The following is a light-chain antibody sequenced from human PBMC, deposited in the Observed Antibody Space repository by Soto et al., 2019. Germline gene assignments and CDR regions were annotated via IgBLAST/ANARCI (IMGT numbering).Light chain of an antibody. V-gene: IGLV1-47*02. Sequence: QPVLTQPPSASGTPGQRVTISCSGSSSNIGRNPVYWYQQVPGTAPKLLFYTNDQRPSGVPDRFSGSKSGTSASLAISGRRSEDEADYYCAAWDDSLSGPVFGGGTKVTVL. CDR3: AAWDDSLSGPV. J-gene: IGLJ3*02. CDR1: SSNIGRNP. CDR2: TND.